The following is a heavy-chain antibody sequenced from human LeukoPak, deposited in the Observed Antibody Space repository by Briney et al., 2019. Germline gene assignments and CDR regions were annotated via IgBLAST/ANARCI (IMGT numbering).Heavy chain of an antibody. D-gene: IGHD6-13*01. J-gene: IGHJ4*02. V-gene: IGHV5-51*01. CDR2: IYPDDSDT. Sequence: GESLKISCKGFQYSFTNYWIGWVRQMPGKGLEWMGFIYPDDSDTRYSPSFQGQVTISVDKSISTAYLQWRSLKASDTAIYFCAGKDSSSWYYIDYWGQGTLVTVSS. CDR3: AGKDSSSWYYIDY. CDR1: QYSFTNYW.